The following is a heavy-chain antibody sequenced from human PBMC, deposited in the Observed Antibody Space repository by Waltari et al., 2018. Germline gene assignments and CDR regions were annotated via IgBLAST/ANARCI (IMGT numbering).Heavy chain of an antibody. J-gene: IGHJ5*02. V-gene: IGHV3-23*01. CDR3: AKELSSSWSGSWFDP. D-gene: IGHD6-13*01. Sequence: EVQLLESGGGLVQPGGSLSLSCAASGFTFSSYAMSWGRQAPGKGLEWVSAISGSGGSTYYADSVKGRFTISRDNSKNTLYLQMNSLRAEDTAVYYCAKELSSSWSGSWFDPWGQGTLVTVSS. CDR2: ISGSGGST. CDR1: GFTFSSYA.